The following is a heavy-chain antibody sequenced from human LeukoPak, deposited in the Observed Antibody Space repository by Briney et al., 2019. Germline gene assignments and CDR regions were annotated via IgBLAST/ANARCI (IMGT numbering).Heavy chain of an antibody. D-gene: IGHD3-22*01. V-gene: IGHV3-21*01. J-gene: IGHJ3*02. CDR3: ARDSLQKWLRGAFDI. Sequence: GGSLRLSCAAPGFTFSSYSMNWVRQAPGKGLEWVSSISSSSSYIYYADSVKGRFIISRDNAKNSLYLQMNSLRAEDTAVYYCARDSLQKWLRGAFDIWGQGTMVTVSS. CDR2: ISSSSSYI. CDR1: GFTFSSYS.